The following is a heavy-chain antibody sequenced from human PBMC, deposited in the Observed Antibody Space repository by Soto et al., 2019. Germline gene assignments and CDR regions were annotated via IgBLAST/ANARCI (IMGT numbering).Heavy chain of an antibody. V-gene: IGHV4-34*01. CDR2: INHSGST. CDR3: AREKDVLMVYANWFDP. CDR1: GGSFSGYY. D-gene: IGHD2-8*01. J-gene: IGHJ5*02. Sequence: SETLSLTCAVYGGSFSGYYWSWIRQPPGKGLEWIGEINHSGSTSYNPSLKSRVTISVDTSKNQFSLKLSSVTAADTAVYYCAREKDVLMVYANWFDPWGQGTLVTAPQ.